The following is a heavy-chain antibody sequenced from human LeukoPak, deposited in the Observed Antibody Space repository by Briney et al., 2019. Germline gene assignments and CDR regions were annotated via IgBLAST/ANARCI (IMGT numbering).Heavy chain of an antibody. V-gene: IGHV3-48*04. Sequence: GGSLRLSCAASGFTFSSYAMSWVRQAPGKGLEWVSYISSSGSTIYYADSVKGRFTISRDNAKNSLYLQMNSLRAEDTAVYYCARDNTFYYYYYGMDVWGQGTTVTVSS. CDR2: ISSSGSTI. CDR3: ARDNTFYYYYYGMDV. CDR1: GFTFSSYA. J-gene: IGHJ6*02.